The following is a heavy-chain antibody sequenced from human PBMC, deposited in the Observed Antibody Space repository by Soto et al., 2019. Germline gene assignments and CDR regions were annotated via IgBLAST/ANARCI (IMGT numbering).Heavy chain of an antibody. Sequence: GPTLLNRTQTLTVTRTFSGFSLSTSGVAVGWIRQAPRKAPEWLAFIFWDDDKRYSPSLENRLTITKDTSKNQVVLTMKNMDPVDTATYYCARIFDFWSGYYFSYWGRGTLVTVSS. D-gene: IGHD3-3*01. J-gene: IGHJ4*02. CDR2: IFWDDDK. CDR1: GFSLSTSGVA. CDR3: ARIFDFWSGYYFSY. V-gene: IGHV2-5*02.